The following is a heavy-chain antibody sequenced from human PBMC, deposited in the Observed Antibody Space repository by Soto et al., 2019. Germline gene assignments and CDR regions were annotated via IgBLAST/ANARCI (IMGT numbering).Heavy chain of an antibody. CDR3: ARQGGKNNWFDP. J-gene: IGHJ5*02. CDR2: IYYSGST. Sequence: SETLSLTCTVSGGSISSYYWSWIRQPPGKGLEWIGYIYYSGSTNHNPSLKSRVTISVDTSKNQFSLKLSSVTAADTAVYYCARQGGKNNWFDPWGQGTLVTVSS. V-gene: IGHV4-59*08. D-gene: IGHD2-15*01. CDR1: GGSISSYY.